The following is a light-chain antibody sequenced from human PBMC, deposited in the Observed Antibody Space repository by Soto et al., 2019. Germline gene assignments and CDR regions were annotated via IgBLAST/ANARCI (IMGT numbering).Light chain of an antibody. J-gene: IGKJ1*01. V-gene: IGKV3-11*01. Sequence: EIVLTQSPATLSLSPGEEDTLSSRASQSVSSYLAWYQQKPGQAPRLLIYDASNRATGIPARFSGSGSGTDFTLTISSLEPEDFAIYYCQQRSNWPRTFGQGTKVDIK. CDR2: DAS. CDR1: QSVSSY. CDR3: QQRSNWPRT.